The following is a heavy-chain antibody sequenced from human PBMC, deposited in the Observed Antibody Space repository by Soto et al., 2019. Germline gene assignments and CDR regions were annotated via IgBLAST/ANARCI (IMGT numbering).Heavy chain of an antibody. V-gene: IGHV3-33*01. D-gene: IGHD5-12*01. CDR1: GFTFSSYG. J-gene: IGHJ3*02. CDR2: IWYDGSNK. Sequence: PGGSLRLSCAASGFTFSSYGMHWVRQAPGKGLEWVAVIWYDGSNKYYADSVKGRFTISRDNSKNTLYLQMNSLRAEDTAVYYCARDEFVVATIHAFDIWGQGTMVTVSS. CDR3: ARDEFVVATIHAFDI.